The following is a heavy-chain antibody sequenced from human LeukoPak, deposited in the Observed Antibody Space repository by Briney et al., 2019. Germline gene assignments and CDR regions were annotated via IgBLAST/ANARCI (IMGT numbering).Heavy chain of an antibody. D-gene: IGHD6-13*01. J-gene: IGHJ5*02. CDR3: ARSGYSSSWYYWFDP. Sequence: GGSLRLSCAASGFTFSSYGMHWVRQAPGKGLEWVAVIWYDGSNKYYADSVKGRFTISRDNSKNTLYLQMNSLRAEDTAVYYCARSGYSSSWYYWFDPWGQGTLVTVSS. CDR2: IWYDGSNK. V-gene: IGHV3-33*01. CDR1: GFTFSSYG.